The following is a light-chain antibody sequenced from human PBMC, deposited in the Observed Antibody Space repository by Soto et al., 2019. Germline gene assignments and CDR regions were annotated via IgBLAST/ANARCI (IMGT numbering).Light chain of an antibody. J-gene: IGKJ5*01. CDR3: QQYNNWPPIT. V-gene: IGKV3-15*01. Sequence: EIVMTQSPATLSVSPGESATLSCRASHSVGSTLAWYQQKPGQAPRLLIYGASTRATGVPARFSGSGSGTEFTLTITSLRSEDFAVYFCQQYNNWPPITFAQGTRLE. CDR2: GAS. CDR1: HSVGST.